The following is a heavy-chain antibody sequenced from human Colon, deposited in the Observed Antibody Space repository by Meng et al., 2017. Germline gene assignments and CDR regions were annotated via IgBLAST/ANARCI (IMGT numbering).Heavy chain of an antibody. V-gene: IGHV3-7*01. Sequence: GGSLRLSCVASGFTFSSYWMSWVRQAPGKGLEWVANIKQDGSEKYYVDSVKGRFTISRDNAKNSLYLQMNSLRAEDTAVYYCARSPTMVRGVIDDAFDIWGQGTMVTVSS. J-gene: IGHJ3*02. CDR1: GFTFSSYW. D-gene: IGHD3-10*01. CDR2: IKQDGSEK. CDR3: ARSPTMVRGVIDDAFDI.